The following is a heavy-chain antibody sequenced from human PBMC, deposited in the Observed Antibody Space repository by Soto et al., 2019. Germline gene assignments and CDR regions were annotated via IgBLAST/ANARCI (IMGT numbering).Heavy chain of an antibody. CDR2: IIPIFGTA. CDR3: ARFCQSGGSCSDFDAFDI. D-gene: IGHD2-15*01. V-gene: IGHV1-69*13. CDR1: GGTFSSYA. J-gene: IGHJ3*02. Sequence: ASVKVSCKASGGTFSSYAISWVRQAPGQGLEWMGGIIPIFGTANYAQKFQGRVTITVDESTSTAYMELSSLRPEDTAGYYCARFCQSGGSCSDFDAFDIWGQGTMVTVSS.